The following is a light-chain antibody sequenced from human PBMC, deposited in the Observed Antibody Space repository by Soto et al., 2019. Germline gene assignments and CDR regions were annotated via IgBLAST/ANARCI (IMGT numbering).Light chain of an antibody. Sequence: QMTQSPSSQSASIGDRVTIPCRASRAIRNYVAWYQQRPGEAPKLLVYAASSLELGVPSRFSGSGSETEFALTISSLQPEDVATYYCQSYYSPPFSFSAGTKVDI. CDR1: RAIRNY. CDR3: QSYYSPPFS. J-gene: IGKJ3*01. CDR2: AAS. V-gene: IGKV1-27*01.